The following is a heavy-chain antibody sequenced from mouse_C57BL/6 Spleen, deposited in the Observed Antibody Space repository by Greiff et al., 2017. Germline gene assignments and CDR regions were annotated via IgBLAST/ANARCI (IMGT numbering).Heavy chain of an antibody. Sequence: EVHLVESEGGLVQPGSSMKLSCTASGFTFSDYYMAWVRQVPEKGLEWVANINYDGSSTYYLDSLKSRFIISRDNAKNILYLQMSSLKSEDTATYYCARDDYGSSYDAMDYWGQGTSVTVSS. CDR1: GFTFSDYY. J-gene: IGHJ4*01. CDR3: ARDDYGSSYDAMDY. D-gene: IGHD1-1*01. CDR2: INYDGSST. V-gene: IGHV5-16*01.